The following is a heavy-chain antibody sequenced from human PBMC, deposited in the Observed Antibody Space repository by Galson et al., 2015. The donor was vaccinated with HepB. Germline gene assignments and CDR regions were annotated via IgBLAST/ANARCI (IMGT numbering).Heavy chain of an antibody. D-gene: IGHD6-19*01. J-gene: IGHJ4*02. CDR2: IKTKADGGTT. CDR3: MMIPHGISMAVG. V-gene: IGHV3-15*01. Sequence: SLRLSCAASGFSFTNAWMSWVRQAPGKGLEWVGRIKTKADGGTTDYAAPVKGRFTISRDDSKNTLYLQMDSLTIEDTAVYYCMMIPHGISMAVGWGQGTLVTVSS. CDR1: GFSFTNAW.